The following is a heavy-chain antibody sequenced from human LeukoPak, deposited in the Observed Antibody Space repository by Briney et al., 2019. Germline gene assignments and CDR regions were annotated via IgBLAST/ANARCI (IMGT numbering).Heavy chain of an antibody. Sequence: ASVKVSCKASGYTFTSYGISWVRQAPGQGLEWMGWISAYNGNTNYAQKLQGRVTMTTDTSTSTAYMELRSLRSDDTAVYYCARMADSSGWYFRDYWGQGTLVTVSS. CDR1: GYTFTSYG. V-gene: IGHV1-18*01. D-gene: IGHD6-19*01. CDR3: ARMADSSGWYFRDY. J-gene: IGHJ4*02. CDR2: ISAYNGNT.